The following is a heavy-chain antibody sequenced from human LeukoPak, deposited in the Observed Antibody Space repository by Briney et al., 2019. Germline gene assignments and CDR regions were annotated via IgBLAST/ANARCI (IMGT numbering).Heavy chain of an antibody. CDR2: IYSGGST. V-gene: IGHV3-53*04. CDR3: ARVPVGWYSGFGWFDP. Sequence: KTGGSLRLSCAASGFTVSSNYMSWVRQAPGKGLEWVSVIYSGGSTYYADSVKGRFTISRHNSKNTLYLQMNSLRAEDTAVYYCARVPVGWYSGFGWFDPWGQGTLVTVSS. D-gene: IGHD6-19*01. J-gene: IGHJ5*02. CDR1: GFTVSSNY.